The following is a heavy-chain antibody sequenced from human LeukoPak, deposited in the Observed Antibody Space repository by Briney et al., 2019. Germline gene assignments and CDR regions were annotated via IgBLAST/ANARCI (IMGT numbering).Heavy chain of an antibody. CDR3: VKEVVATIPPL. Sequence: GGSLRLSCAASGFILSNCAMTWVRQAPGKGLQWVSGIDTKGTRTYYADSVKGRFTISRDNSKNTLFLQMNSLRAEDTAVYYCVKEVVATIPPLWGQGALVTVSS. CDR1: GFILSNCA. D-gene: IGHD5-12*01. J-gene: IGHJ4*02. V-gene: IGHV3-23*01. CDR2: IDTKGTRT.